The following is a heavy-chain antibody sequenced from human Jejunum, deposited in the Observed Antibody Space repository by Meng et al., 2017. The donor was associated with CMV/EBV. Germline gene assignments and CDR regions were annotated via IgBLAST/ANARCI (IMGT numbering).Heavy chain of an antibody. CDR1: GFSLSIYS. Sequence: CTASGFSLSIYSMNWVRQAPGKGLEWVAYIGTGSTKYYADSLAGRFTVSRDDAKNSLYLQMNSLRGEDTAVYFCVRDPVVSGLDVWGQGTTVTVSS. D-gene: IGHD5/OR15-5a*01. CDR3: VRDPVVSGLDV. J-gene: IGHJ6*02. CDR2: IGTGSTK. V-gene: IGHV3-48*04.